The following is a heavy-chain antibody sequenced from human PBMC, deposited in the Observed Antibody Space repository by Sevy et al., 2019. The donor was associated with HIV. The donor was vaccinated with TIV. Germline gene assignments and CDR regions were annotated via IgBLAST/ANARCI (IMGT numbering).Heavy chain of an antibody. CDR2: FDPEDEET. D-gene: IGHD3-22*01. CDR1: GYTLSELS. V-gene: IGHV1-24*01. CDR3: ATTKDYYDSSDSPFDY. J-gene: IGHJ4*02. Sequence: ASVKVSCKVSGYTLSELSMHWVRLAPGKGLEWMGSFDPEDEETTYAQKFQGRVTMTEDTSTDTAYMELGSLRSEDTAVYYCATTKDYYDSSDSPFDYWGQGTLVTVSS.